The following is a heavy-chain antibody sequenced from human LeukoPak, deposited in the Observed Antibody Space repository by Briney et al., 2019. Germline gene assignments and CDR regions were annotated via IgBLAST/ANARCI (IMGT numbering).Heavy chain of an antibody. CDR2: ISAYNGNT. CDR3: ARDDPYYDILTGYYYYGMDV. J-gene: IGHJ6*02. CDR1: GYTFTSYG. D-gene: IGHD3-9*01. V-gene: IGHV1-18*01. Sequence: GASVKVSCKASGYTFTSYGISWVRQAPGQGLEWMGWISAYNGNTNYAQKLQGRVTMTTDTSTSTAYMELRSLRSDDTAVYYCARDDPYYDILTGYYYYGMDVWGQGTTVTVSS.